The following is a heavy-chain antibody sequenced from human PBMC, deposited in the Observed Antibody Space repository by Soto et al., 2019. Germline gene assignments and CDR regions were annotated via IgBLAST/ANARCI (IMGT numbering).Heavy chain of an antibody. D-gene: IGHD2-8*01. CDR1: GYTFTSYG. J-gene: IGHJ6*02. V-gene: IGHV1-18*01. Sequence: QVQLLQSGAEVKKPGASVKVSCKASGYTFTSYGISWVRQAPGQGLEWMGWISADNGNTNYAQKFQGRVTMTTDASTSTAYMELRSLRSDDTAVYYCARGGKYCTNGVCSIYGMDVWGQGTTVTVSS. CDR2: ISADNGNT. CDR3: ARGGKYCTNGVCSIYGMDV.